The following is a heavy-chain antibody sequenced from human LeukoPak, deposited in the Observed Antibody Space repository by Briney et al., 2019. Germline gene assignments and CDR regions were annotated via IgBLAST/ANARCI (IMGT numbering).Heavy chain of an antibody. J-gene: IGHJ4*02. Sequence: PGGSLRLSCAASGFTFSGYSMNWVRQAPGKGLGWVSSISSIISYIYYADSVKGRFTISRDNAKNSLYLQMNSLRAEDTALYYCARDLSSGWYYFDYWGQGTLVTVSS. CDR3: ARDLSSGWYYFDY. CDR2: ISSIISYI. V-gene: IGHV3-21*01. D-gene: IGHD6-19*01. CDR1: GFTFSGYS.